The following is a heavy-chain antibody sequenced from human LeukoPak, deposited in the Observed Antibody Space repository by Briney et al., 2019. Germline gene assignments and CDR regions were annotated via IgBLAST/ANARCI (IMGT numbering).Heavy chain of an antibody. D-gene: IGHD3-3*01. CDR2: IYYSGST. CDR1: GGSISSSSYY. J-gene: IGHJ6*03. V-gene: IGHV4-39*07. CDR3: AGLRLLEWLLYDYYYMDV. Sequence: IPSETLSLTCTVSGGSISSSSYYWGWIRQPPGKGLEWIGSIYYSGSTYYNPSLKSRVTISVDTSKNQFSLKLSSVTAADTAVYYCAGLRLLEWLLYDYYYMDVWGKGTTVTVSS.